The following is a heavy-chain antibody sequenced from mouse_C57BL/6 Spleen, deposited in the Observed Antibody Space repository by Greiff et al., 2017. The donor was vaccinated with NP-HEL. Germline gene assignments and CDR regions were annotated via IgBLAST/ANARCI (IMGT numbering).Heavy chain of an antibody. V-gene: IGHV1-64*01. CDR2: IHPNSGST. CDR3: ARRGSSYEDFDY. Sequence: VQLQQPGAELVKPGASVKLSCKASGYTFTSYWMHWVKQRPGQGLEWIGMIHPNSGSTNYNEKFKSKATLTVDKSSSTAYMQLSSLTSEDSAVYYCARRGSSYEDFDYWGQGTTLTVSS. D-gene: IGHD1-1*01. J-gene: IGHJ2*01. CDR1: GYTFTSYW.